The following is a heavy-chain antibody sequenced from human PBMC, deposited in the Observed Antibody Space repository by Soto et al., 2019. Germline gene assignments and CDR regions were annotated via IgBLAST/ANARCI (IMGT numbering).Heavy chain of an antibody. CDR2: ISPSGSP. J-gene: IGHJ5*02. D-gene: IGHD2-8*01. CDR3: TRGVLA. V-gene: IGHV4-30-2*01. CDR1: GCSVNSGGYS. Sequence: TLSLTCSVSGCSVNSGGYSWSWIRQPPGKGLEWIGFISPSGSPAYNPSLKSRVTISVDRSNNQISLEISSVTAADTAVYYCTRGVLAWGPGTLVTVSS.